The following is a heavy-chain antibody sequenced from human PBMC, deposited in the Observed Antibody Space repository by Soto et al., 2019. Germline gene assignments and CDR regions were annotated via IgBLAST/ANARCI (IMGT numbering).Heavy chain of an antibody. J-gene: IGHJ4*02. CDR1: GFTFSTYD. V-gene: IGHV3-30*18. D-gene: IGHD6-25*01. CDR3: AKDLGDSSADDGADY. Sequence: QVQLVESGGGVVQPGRSLRLSCAASGFTFSTYDMHWVRQAPGKGLEWVAVISSDGSNEYYADSVKGRFTISRDNSMNTLYVQMNSLRAEDTAVYYCAKDLGDSSADDGADYWGQGTLVTVSS. CDR2: ISSDGSNE.